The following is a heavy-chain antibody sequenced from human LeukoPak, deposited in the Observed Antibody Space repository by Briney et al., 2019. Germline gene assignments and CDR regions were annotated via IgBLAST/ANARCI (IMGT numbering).Heavy chain of an antibody. J-gene: IGHJ4*02. D-gene: IGHD1-26*01. CDR1: GYSFTSYW. Sequence: TGESLKISCKGSGYSFTSYWIGWVRQMPGKGLEWMGIIYPGDSDTRYSPSFQGQVTISADKAISTAYLQWSSLRASDTAMYYCARAYSGSYPNFDYWGQGTLVTVSS. V-gene: IGHV5-51*01. CDR3: ARAYSGSYPNFDY. CDR2: IYPGDSDT.